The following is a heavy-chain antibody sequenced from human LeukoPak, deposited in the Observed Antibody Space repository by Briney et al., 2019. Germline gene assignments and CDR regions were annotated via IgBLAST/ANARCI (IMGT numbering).Heavy chain of an antibody. CDR1: GGSFSGYY. V-gene: IGHV4-34*01. CDR3: ARSFRKGWFDP. D-gene: IGHD1-14*01. CDR2: INHSGST. Sequence: PSETLSLTCAVYGGSFSGYYWSWIRQPPGKGLEWIGEINHSGSTNYNPSLKSRVTISVDTSKNQFSLKLSSVTAADTAVYYCARSFRKGWFDPWGQGTLVTVSS. J-gene: IGHJ5*02.